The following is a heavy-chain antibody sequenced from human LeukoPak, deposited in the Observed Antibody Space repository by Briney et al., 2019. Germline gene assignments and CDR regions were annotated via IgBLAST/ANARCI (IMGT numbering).Heavy chain of an antibody. CDR3: ARISRGNYFDSRGYGYW. CDR1: RYTFIHYY. D-gene: IGHD3-22*01. V-gene: IGHV1-46*01. J-gene: IGHJ4*02. Sequence: GASVKVSCKASRYTFIHYYIHWLRQAPGQGLEWMGTINPNGGGTTYSQKFQGRVTMSSDTSMNTVYLDLSSLRSEDTAVYYCARISRGNYFDSRGYGYWWGQGTLVTVSS. CDR2: INPNGGGT.